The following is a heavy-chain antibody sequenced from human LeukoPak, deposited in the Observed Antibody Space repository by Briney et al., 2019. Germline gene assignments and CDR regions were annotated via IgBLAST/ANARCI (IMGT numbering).Heavy chain of an antibody. CDR3: ASRSAMATIYY. V-gene: IGHV3-7*01. Sequence: GGSLRLSCAASGFTFSSYWMSRVRQAPGKGLEWVANIKQDGSEKYYVDSVKGRFTISRDNAKNSLYLQMNSLRAEDTAVYYCASRSAMATIYYWGQGTLVTVSS. CDR2: IKQDGSEK. CDR1: GFTFSSYW. D-gene: IGHD5-24*01. J-gene: IGHJ4*02.